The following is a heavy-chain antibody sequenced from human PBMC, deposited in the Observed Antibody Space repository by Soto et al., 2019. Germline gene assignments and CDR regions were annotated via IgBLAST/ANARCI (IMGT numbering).Heavy chain of an antibody. V-gene: IGHV6-1*01. CDR2: TYYRSKWYS. J-gene: IGHJ4*02. CDR1: GDSVSDNSAA. D-gene: IGHD6-6*01. CDR3: VRDGYSSSYDFDY. Sequence: QVQLQQSGPGLVRPSQTLSLTCAISGDSVSDNSAAWNWIRQSPSRGLEWLGRTYYRSKWYSDYAFSLQGRMXXNXDXXRTHFSLQLYSVTPEDTAVYYCVRDGYSSSYDFDYWGQGTLVTVSS.